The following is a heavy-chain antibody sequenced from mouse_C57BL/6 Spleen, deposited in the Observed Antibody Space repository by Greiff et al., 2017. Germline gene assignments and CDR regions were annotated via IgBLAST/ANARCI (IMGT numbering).Heavy chain of an antibody. V-gene: IGHV1-78*01. CDR3: ARTDYGSSSYWYFDV. D-gene: IGHD1-1*01. CDR1: GYTFTDHT. Sequence: QVQLQRSDAELVKPGASVKISCKVSGYTFTDHTIHWMKQRPEQGLEWIGYIYPRDGSTKYNEKFKGKATLTADKSSSTAYMQLNSLTSEDSAVYFWARTDYGSSSYWYFDVWGTGTTVTVSS. J-gene: IGHJ1*03. CDR2: IYPRDGST.